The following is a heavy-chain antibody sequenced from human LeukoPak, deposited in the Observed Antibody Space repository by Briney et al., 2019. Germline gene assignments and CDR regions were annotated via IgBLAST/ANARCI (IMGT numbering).Heavy chain of an antibody. CDR1: GGSIASSRYY. CDR3: ARHIGASGSSGY. J-gene: IGHJ4*02. D-gene: IGHD6-25*01. Sequence: SETLSLTCTVSGGSIASSRYYWGWIRQPPGKGLEWIGSIYYTGSTYYNPSLRSRVTISVATSKSQFSLKLSSVTAADTAVYYCARHIGASGSSGYWGQGTLVTVSS. CDR2: IYYTGST. V-gene: IGHV4-39*01.